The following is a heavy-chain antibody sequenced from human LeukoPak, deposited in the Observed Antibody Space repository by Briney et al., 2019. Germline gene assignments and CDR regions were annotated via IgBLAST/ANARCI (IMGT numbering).Heavy chain of an antibody. CDR1: GFTFSSYA. D-gene: IGHD3-10*01. V-gene: IGHV3-30-3*01. Sequence: GGSLTLPCAASGFTFSSYAMHWVRQAPGKGLEWVAVISYDGSNKYYADSVKGRLTISRDNSKNTLYLQMNSLRAEDTAVYYCARVLELCMAEYFEYWGRGSPVTVSS. CDR2: ISYDGSNK. J-gene: IGHJ4*02. CDR3: ARVLELCMAEYFEY.